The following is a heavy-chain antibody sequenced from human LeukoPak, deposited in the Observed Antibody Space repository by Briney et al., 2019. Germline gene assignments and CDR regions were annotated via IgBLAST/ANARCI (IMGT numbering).Heavy chain of an antibody. Sequence: ASVKISCKASGYTFTGYYMHWVRQAPGQGLEWMGWINPNSGGANYAQKFQGRVTMTRDTSISTAYMELSRLRSDDTAVYYCARDNWYGSNPHYGMDVWGQGTTVTVSS. CDR3: ARDNWYGSNPHYGMDV. J-gene: IGHJ6*02. CDR1: GYTFTGYY. D-gene: IGHD4-23*01. CDR2: INPNSGGA. V-gene: IGHV1-2*02.